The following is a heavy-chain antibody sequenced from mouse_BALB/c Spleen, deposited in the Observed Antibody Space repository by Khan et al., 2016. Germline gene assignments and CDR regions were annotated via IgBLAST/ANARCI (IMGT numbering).Heavy chain of an antibody. CDR1: GYSITSDYA. V-gene: IGHV3-2*02. Sequence: EVQLQESGPGLVKPSQSLSLTCTVTGYSITSDYAWNWIRQFPGNKLEWMGYISYSGSTSYNPSLKSRISITRDTSKNQFFLRLKSVTTEDTATYYFAEELGWFAYWGQGTLVTVSA. CDR2: ISYSGST. CDR3: AEELGWFAY. J-gene: IGHJ3*01.